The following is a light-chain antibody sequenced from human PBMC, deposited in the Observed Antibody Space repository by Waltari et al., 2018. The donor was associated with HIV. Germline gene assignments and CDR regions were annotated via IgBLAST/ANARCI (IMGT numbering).Light chain of an antibody. CDR2: RDN. J-gene: IGLJ1*01. CDR3: QVADSSGTYV. V-gene: IGLV3-25*03. CDR1: ALSKRY. Sequence: SYDLTQPPSVSVSPGQTARITCSGDALSKRYVYWYQQKPGQAPVMVIYRDNERPSGIPVRFSGSRSETTVTLSISGVQAEDEADYYCQVADSSGTYVFGTGTKVTVL.